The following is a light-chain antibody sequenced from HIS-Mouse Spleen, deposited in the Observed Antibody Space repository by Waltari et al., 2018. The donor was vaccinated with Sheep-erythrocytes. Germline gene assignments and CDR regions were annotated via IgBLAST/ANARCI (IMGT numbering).Light chain of an antibody. CDR1: KLGDKY. Sequence: SYELTQPPSVSVSPGQTASITCSGDKLGDKYACWSQQKPGQSPVLVIYQDRKRPSGIPGRFSGSNSGNTATLTISGTQAMDEADYYCQAWDSSTAWNVVFGGGTKLTVL. CDR3: QAWDSSTAWNVV. V-gene: IGLV3-1*01. J-gene: IGLJ2*01. CDR2: QDR.